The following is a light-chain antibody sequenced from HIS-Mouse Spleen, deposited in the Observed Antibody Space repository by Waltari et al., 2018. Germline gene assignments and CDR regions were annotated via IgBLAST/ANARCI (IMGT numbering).Light chain of an antibody. J-gene: IGLJ2*01. Sequence: SYELTQPPSVSVSPGQTARITCSGDQLGHKDARWYQQKPGQSPVLVIYKDSKRPSGIPERFSGSNSGNTATLTISGTQAMDEADYYCQAWDSSTVVFGGGTKLTVL. CDR1: QLGHKD. CDR2: KDS. V-gene: IGLV3-1*01. CDR3: QAWDSSTVV.